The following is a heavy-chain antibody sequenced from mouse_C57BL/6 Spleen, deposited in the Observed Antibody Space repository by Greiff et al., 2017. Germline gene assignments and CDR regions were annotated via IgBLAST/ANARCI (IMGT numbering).Heavy chain of an antibody. D-gene: IGHD2-12*01. J-gene: IGHJ3*01. CDR1: GFTFSSYA. V-gene: IGHV5-9-1*02. CDR2: ISSGGDYI. CDR3: TGDPYYKGFAD. Sequence: EVQVVESGEGLVKPGGSLKLSCAASGFTFSSYAMSWVRQTPEKRLEWVAYISSGGDYIYYADTVKGRFTISRDNARNTLYLQMSSLKSEDTAMYYCTGDPYYKGFADWGQGTLVTVSA.